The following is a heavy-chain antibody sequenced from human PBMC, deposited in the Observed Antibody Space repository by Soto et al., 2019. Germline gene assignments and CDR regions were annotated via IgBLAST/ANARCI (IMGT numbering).Heavy chain of an antibody. CDR1: GDTFNFSA. V-gene: IGHV1-69*06. CDR3: ARDLSYYFDFDGGIDAFDI. Sequence: QVQLVQSGAEVKKPGSSVKISCKDSGDTFNFSAFYWLRQAPGQGFDWMGGITPIFETTFYSQNSETRVKSTADKTTRTAYREVSGLRSEDTAIYSCARDLSYYFDFDGGIDAFDIWGQGTTVFVSS. J-gene: IGHJ3*02. D-gene: IGHD3-22*01. CDR2: ITPIFETT.